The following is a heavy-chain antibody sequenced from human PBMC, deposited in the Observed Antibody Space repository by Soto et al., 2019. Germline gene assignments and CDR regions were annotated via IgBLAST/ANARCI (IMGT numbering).Heavy chain of an antibody. CDR1: GSTISNYW. J-gene: IGHJ5*02. CDR3: AREVHEQQLLCEWFDP. Sequence: PGGSLRLSCVASGSTISNYWIHWVRQVPGKGLVWVSRINSDGSATAYADSVRGRFTISRDNAKNAVFLEMNSLRAEDTAVYYCAREVHEQQLLCEWFDPWGQGTQVTVSS. D-gene: IGHD2-2*01. V-gene: IGHV3-74*01. CDR2: INSDGSAT.